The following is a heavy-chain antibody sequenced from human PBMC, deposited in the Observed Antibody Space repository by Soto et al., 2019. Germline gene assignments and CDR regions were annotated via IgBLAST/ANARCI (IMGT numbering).Heavy chain of an antibody. D-gene: IGHD1-20*01. Sequence: PSDTLSLTCTVSGCAISSGDYYWSWIRQPPGKGLEWIGYIYYSGSTYYNPSLKSRVTISVDTSKNQFSLKLSSVTAADTAVYYCARVRHINAFDIWGQGTMVTVSS. J-gene: IGHJ3*02. CDR2: IYYSGST. CDR1: GCAISSGDYY. V-gene: IGHV4-30-4*02. CDR3: ARVRHINAFDI.